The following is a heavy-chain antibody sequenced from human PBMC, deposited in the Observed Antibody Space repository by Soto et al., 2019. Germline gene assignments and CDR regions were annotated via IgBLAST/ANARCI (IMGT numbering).Heavy chain of an antibody. V-gene: IGHV3-11*01. D-gene: IGHD2-21*02. J-gene: IGHJ6*02. Sequence: QVQLVESGGGLVKPGGSLRLSCAASGFTFSDYYMSWIRQAPGKGLEWVSYISSSGSTIYYADSVKGRFTISRDNAKNSLYLQMNSLRAEDTAVYYCARDHVVVTAIRLYYYYGMDVWGQGTTVTVSS. CDR2: ISSSGSTI. CDR1: GFTFSDYY. CDR3: ARDHVVVTAIRLYYYYGMDV.